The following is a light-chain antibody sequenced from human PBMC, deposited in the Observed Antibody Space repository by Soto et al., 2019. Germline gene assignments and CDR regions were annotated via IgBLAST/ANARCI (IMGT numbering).Light chain of an antibody. V-gene: IGKV1-39*01. J-gene: IGKJ3*01. CDR2: AAS. Sequence: DIQMTQSPSSLSASVGDRVTITCRASQSISSYLNWYQQKPGKAPKLLIYAASSLQSGVPSRFSGSGSVTDFTLTISSLQPEDFATYYCQQSYSTPFTFVPGTKVDIK. CDR1: QSISSY. CDR3: QQSYSTPFT.